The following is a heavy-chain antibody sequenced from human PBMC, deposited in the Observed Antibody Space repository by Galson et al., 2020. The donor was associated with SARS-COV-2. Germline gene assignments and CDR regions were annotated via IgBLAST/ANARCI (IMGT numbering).Heavy chain of an antibody. Sequence: GGSLRLSCPVSGFTFKDYWMSWVRQAPGKGLEWVANIKGDGSETNYVDSVKGRFSISRDNAVDSLYLQMNSLRVEDTAVYYCTREGWQGGYWGQGTRVTVSS. J-gene: IGHJ4*02. V-gene: IGHV3-7*01. CDR3: TREGWQGGY. CDR2: IKGDGSET. D-gene: IGHD6-19*01. CDR1: GFTFKDYW.